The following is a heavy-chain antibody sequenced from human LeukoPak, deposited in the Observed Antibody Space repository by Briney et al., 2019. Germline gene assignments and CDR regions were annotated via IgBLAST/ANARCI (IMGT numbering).Heavy chain of an antibody. CDR3: ATTRGYSTNDAFDI. CDR2: MYHTGTS. CDR1: AASITTYY. Sequence: PSETLSLTCSVSAASITTYYWNWIRQSTGKGLEWIGYMYHTGTSDYNPSLQSRATISLDTPNNKVSLTLTSVTAADTAVYYCATTRGYSTNDAFDIWGQGTRVTVSS. J-gene: IGHJ3*02. V-gene: IGHV4-59*01. D-gene: IGHD5-12*01.